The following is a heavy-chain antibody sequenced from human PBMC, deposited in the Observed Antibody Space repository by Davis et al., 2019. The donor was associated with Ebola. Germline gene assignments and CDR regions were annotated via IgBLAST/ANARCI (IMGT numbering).Heavy chain of an antibody. D-gene: IGHD1-7*01. J-gene: IGHJ3*01. Sequence: GESLNISCAASGFSFSDYDMHWVRQVTGKGLEWVSAIGAAADTYYSGSVKGRFTISRENGKNSLYLQMNSLRAGDTAVYYCAREAITGTTWYAFDVWGQGTMVTVSS. CDR2: IGAAADT. V-gene: IGHV3-13*01. CDR1: GFSFSDYD. CDR3: AREAITGTTWYAFDV.